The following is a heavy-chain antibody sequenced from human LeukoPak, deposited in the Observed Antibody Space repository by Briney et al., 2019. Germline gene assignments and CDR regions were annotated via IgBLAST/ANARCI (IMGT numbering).Heavy chain of an antibody. V-gene: IGHV3-30-3*01. J-gene: IGHJ1*01. D-gene: IGHD3-3*02. CDR2: ISYDGTKI. CDR1: GFSFSTHK. Sequence: GGSLRLSCAASGFSFSTHKMNWVRQAPGKGLEWVAVISYDGTKIYYADSAKGRFTISRDNSKNMVYLQMNSLRAEDTALYYCARASVKLPGISYFDNWGQGTPVTVSS. CDR3: ARASVKLPGISYFDN.